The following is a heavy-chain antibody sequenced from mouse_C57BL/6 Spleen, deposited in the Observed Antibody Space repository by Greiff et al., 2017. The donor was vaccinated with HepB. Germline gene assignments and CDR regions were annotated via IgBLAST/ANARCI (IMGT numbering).Heavy chain of an antibody. Sequence: VKLQQPGAELVKPGASVKLSCKASGYTFTSYWMQWVKQRPGQGLEWIGEIDPSDSYTNYNQKFKGKATLTVDTSSSTAYMQLSSLTSEDSAVYYCASKLGLYYFDYWGQGTTLTVSS. J-gene: IGHJ2*01. CDR2: IDPSDSYT. V-gene: IGHV1-50*01. CDR3: ASKLGLYYFDY. D-gene: IGHD4-1*01. CDR1: GYTFTSYW.